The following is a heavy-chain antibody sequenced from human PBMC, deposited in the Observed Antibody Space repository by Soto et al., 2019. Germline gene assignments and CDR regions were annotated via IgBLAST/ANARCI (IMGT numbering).Heavy chain of an antibody. V-gene: IGHV1-69*01. CDR2: ILPIFGTA. CDR1: GGTFSSYA. D-gene: IGHD4-17*01. J-gene: IGHJ4*02. Sequence: QVQLVQSGAEVKKPGSSVKVSCKASGGTFSSYAISWLRQAPGQGREWMGGILPIFGTANYAQRFQGRVTITADESTSTAYRELSSLRSEDTAVYYCASRKKTTDVDYDGFAYWGKGTLVTVSS. CDR3: ASRKKTTDVDYDGFAY.